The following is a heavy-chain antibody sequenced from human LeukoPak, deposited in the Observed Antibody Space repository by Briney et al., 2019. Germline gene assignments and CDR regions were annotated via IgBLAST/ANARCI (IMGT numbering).Heavy chain of an antibody. CDR2: ISAYNGNT. J-gene: IGHJ4*02. CDR1: GYTFITYG. V-gene: IGHV1-18*01. CDR3: AREEGWGSQPTIDY. D-gene: IGHD3-16*01. Sequence: ASVKVSCKASGYTFITYGISWVRQAPGQGLEWMGWISAYNGNTNYAQKFQGRLTMTTDTSTSTGYMELRSLRSDDTAVYYCAREEGWGSQPTIDYWGQGTLVTVSS.